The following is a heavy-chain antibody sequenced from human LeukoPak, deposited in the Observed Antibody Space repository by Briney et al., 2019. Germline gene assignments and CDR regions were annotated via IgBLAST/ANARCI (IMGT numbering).Heavy chain of an antibody. CDR1: GYTFTDYY. V-gene: IGHV1-2*02. Sequence: ASVKVSCKASGYTFTDYYIHWVRQAPGHGLEWLGWMNVKTGATGSAQRFPGRFTMTRDTSIGTASMEFSSLTSDDTAVYYCARQSGTYWGLDYWGQGTLVTVSS. J-gene: IGHJ4*02. D-gene: IGHD1-26*01. CDR2: MNVKTGAT. CDR3: ARQSGTYWGLDY.